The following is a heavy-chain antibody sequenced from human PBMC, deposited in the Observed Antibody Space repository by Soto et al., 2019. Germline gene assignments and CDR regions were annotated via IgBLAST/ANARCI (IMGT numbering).Heavy chain of an antibody. CDR2: IWYDGSNK. D-gene: IGHD3-10*01. J-gene: IGHJ6*02. Sequence: GGSLRLSCAASGFTFSSYGMHWVRQAPGKGLEWVAVIWYDGSNKYYADSVKGRFTISRDNSKNTLYLQMNSLRAEDTAVYYCARGPRYGSGSYYNLPYYYYGMDVWGQGT. CDR1: GFTFSSYG. V-gene: IGHV3-33*01. CDR3: ARGPRYGSGSYYNLPYYYYGMDV.